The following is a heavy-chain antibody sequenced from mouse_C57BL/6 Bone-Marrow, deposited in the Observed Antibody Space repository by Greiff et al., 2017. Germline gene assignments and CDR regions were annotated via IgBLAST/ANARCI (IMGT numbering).Heavy chain of an antibody. Sequence: EVKLQESGPGLVKPSQSLSLTCSVTGYSITSGYYWNWIRQFPGNKLEWMGYISYDGSNNYNPSLKNRISITRDTSKNQFFLKLNSVTTEGTATYYCARDRTTVVATNAMDYWGQGTSVTVSS. J-gene: IGHJ4*01. V-gene: IGHV3-6*01. CDR1: GYSITSGYY. CDR2: ISYDGSN. CDR3: ARDRTTVVATNAMDY. D-gene: IGHD1-1*01.